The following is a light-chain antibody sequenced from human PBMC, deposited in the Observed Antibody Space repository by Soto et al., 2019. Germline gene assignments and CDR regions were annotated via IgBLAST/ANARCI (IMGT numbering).Light chain of an antibody. CDR1: QTISSY. J-gene: IGKJ3*01. V-gene: IGKV1-39*01. CDR2: AAS. Sequence: DIQMTQSPASLSASVGDRVTITCRASQTISSYLNWYQQKPGKAPKLLIYAASSLQSGVPSRFSGSGSGSDFTLTISSLQPEDFATYYCQQSYSTPLFTYGHGTKVEI. CDR3: QQSYSTPLFT.